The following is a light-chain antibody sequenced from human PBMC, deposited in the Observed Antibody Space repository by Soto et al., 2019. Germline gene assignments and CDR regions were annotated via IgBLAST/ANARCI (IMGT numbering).Light chain of an antibody. CDR1: QSISSY. CDR3: QQRSNWPPST. Sequence: EIVLTQSPATLSLSPGERATLSCRASQSISSYLAWYQQKPGQAPRLLIYDASNRATGIPARFSGSGSGTDFTLTINSLEPEDIAVYYCQQRSNWPPSTFGQGTRLEIK. J-gene: IGKJ5*01. CDR2: DAS. V-gene: IGKV3-11*01.